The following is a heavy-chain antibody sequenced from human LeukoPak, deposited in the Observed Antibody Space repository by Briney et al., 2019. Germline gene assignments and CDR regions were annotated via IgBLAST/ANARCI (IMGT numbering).Heavy chain of an antibody. CDR1: GGSISSSSYY. D-gene: IGHD2-21*02. Sequence: SETLSLTCTVSGGSISSSSYYWGGLPQPPGQGLEWYVCIYYSGSTYYNASLKSRVTMSVDTSKNQFSLKLSYVTAADTAVYYCARPLCGVDGSLPDNWFDHWGQGTLVTVSS. CDR3: ARPLCGVDGSLPDNWFDH. V-gene: IGHV4-39*01. J-gene: IGHJ5*02. CDR2: IYYSGST.